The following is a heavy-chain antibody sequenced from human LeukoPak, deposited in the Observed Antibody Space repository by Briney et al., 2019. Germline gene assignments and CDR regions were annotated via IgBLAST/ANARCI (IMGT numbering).Heavy chain of an antibody. CDR2: INPDDEST. J-gene: IGHJ4*02. CDR1: GFTFRKYW. Sequence: PGGSLRLSCAASGFTFRKYWLHWVRQAPGKGLVWVSRINPDDESTSYADSVKGRFTISRDNSKNTLYLQMNSLRAEDTAVYYCARDEAAMVSRYYDSSGHPRFDYWGQGTLVTVSS. V-gene: IGHV3-74*01. CDR3: ARDEAAMVSRYYDSSGHPRFDY. D-gene: IGHD3-22*01.